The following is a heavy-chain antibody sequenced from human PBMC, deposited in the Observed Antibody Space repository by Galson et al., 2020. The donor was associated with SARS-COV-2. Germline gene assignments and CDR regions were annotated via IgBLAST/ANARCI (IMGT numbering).Heavy chain of an antibody. Sequence: GGSLRLSCAASGFTFSSYGMHWVRQAQGTRLAWVAVIWYDGSNQYYAAHVKGRFTISRDNSKNTLYLQMNSLRAEDTAVYYCARGRGDYDDAFDIWGQGTMVTVSS. CDR1: GFTFSSYG. CDR2: IWYDGSNQ. J-gene: IGHJ3*02. CDR3: ARGRGDYDDAFDI. V-gene: IGHV3-33*01. D-gene: IGHD4-17*01.